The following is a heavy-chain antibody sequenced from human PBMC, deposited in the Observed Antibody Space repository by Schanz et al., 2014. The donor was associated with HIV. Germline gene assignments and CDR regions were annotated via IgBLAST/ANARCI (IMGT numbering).Heavy chain of an antibody. V-gene: IGHV3-23*01. Sequence: EVQLLESGGGLEQPGGSLRLSCAASGFNFNNYAMTWVRQAPGKGLVWVSRINSDGSSTNYADSVKGRFTISRDNSKNSLYLQMNSLRAEDAAVYYCAKPEYDSSGNSQSHFDYWGQGTLVTVSS. CDR1: GFNFNNYA. D-gene: IGHD3-22*01. CDR2: INSDGSST. J-gene: IGHJ4*02. CDR3: AKPEYDSSGNSQSHFDY.